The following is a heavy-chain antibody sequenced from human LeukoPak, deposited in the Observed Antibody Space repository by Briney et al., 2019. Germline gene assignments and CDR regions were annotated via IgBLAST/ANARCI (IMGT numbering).Heavy chain of an antibody. CDR2: IYYTGST. J-gene: IGHJ4*02. CDR1: GDSITSSY. V-gene: IGHV4-59*01. CDR3: ARVTGYMVEDYFDY. D-gene: IGHD6-13*01. Sequence: SETLSLTCPVSGDSITSSYWSWIRQPPGKGLEWIGFIYYTGSTSYTPSLKSRVTVSVDTSKNQFSPRLSSVTAADTAVYYCARVTGYMVEDYFDYWGQGTLVTVSS.